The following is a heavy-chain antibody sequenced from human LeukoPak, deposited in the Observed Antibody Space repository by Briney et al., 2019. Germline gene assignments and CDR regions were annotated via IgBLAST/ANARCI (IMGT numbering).Heavy chain of an antibody. Sequence: TGGSLRLSCAASGFTFSSYGMHWVRQAPGKGLEWVAVISYDGSNKYYADSVKGRFTISRDNSKNTLYLQMNSLRAEDTAVYYCAKVGRSGWPDFDYWGQGTLVTVS. CDR1: GFTFSSYG. CDR2: ISYDGSNK. D-gene: IGHD6-19*01. V-gene: IGHV3-30*18. CDR3: AKVGRSGWPDFDY. J-gene: IGHJ4*02.